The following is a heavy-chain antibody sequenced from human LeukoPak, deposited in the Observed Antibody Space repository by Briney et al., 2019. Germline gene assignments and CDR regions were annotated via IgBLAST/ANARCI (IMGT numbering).Heavy chain of an antibody. J-gene: IGHJ4*02. CDR2: IKQDGSEK. CDR1: GFTFSSYW. D-gene: IGHD3-3*01. Sequence: GGSLRLSCAASGFTFSSYWMSWVRQAPGKGLEWVANIKQDGSEKYYVDSVKGRFTISRDNAKNSLYLQMNSLRAEDTAVYYCARSPSDFWSGYSFDYWGQGTLVTVSS. CDR3: ARSPSDFWSGYSFDY. V-gene: IGHV3-7*01.